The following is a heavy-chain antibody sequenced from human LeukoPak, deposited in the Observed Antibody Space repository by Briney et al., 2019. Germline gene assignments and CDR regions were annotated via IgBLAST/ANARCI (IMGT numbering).Heavy chain of an antibody. CDR3: AKGGRHYDILTGYHDY. Sequence: GGSLRLSCAASGFTFSSYGMHWVRQAPGKGLEWVAFIRYDGSNKYYADSVKGRFTISRDNSKNTLYLQMNSLRAEDTAVYYCAKGGRHYDILTGYHDYWGRGTLVTVSS. CDR1: GFTFSSYG. V-gene: IGHV3-30*02. CDR2: IRYDGSNK. J-gene: IGHJ4*02. D-gene: IGHD3-9*01.